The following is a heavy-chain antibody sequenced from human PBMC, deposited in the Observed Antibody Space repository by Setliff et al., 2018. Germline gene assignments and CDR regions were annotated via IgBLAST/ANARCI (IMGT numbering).Heavy chain of an antibody. Sequence: SETLSLTCAVYGGSFSAYYWGWIRQPPGRGLEWIGEINHSGSTNYNPSRKSRVIISVDTSLNQVSLELSAVTAADTAVYYCARVPKIWVKGNYYSYYMDVWGQGTTVTVSS. D-gene: IGHD3-10*01. CDR1: GGSFSAYY. V-gene: IGHV4-34*01. J-gene: IGHJ6*03. CDR3: ARVPKIWVKGNYYSYYMDV. CDR2: INHSGST.